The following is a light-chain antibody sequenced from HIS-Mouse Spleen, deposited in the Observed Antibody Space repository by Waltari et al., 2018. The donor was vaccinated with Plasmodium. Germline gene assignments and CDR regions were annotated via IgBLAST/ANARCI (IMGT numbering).Light chain of an antibody. J-gene: IGKJ1*01. Sequence: EIVMTQSPVTLSVSPGERATLPCRASQSVSSNLAWYQQKPGQAPRLLIYGASTRATGIPARFSGSGSGTEFTLTISSLQSEDFAVYYCQQYNNWPAWTFGQGTKVEIK. V-gene: IGKV3-15*01. CDR1: QSVSSN. CDR2: GAS. CDR3: QQYNNWPAWT.